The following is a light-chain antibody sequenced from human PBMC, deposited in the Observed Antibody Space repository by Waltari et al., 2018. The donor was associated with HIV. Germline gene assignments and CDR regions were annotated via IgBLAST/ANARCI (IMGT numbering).Light chain of an antibody. V-gene: IGKV1-39*01. CDR1: QTVYSH. Sequence: DIQMTQSPSSLSVSIGDRVTIICRTSQTVYSHLNWYRQRSGQAPDLLIYSTSSLQYGAPARFSGSGYGTEFTLTISSLQPEDFATYYCQQSQSRPYTFGQGTRLDIK. J-gene: IGKJ2*01. CDR2: STS. CDR3: QQSQSRPYT.